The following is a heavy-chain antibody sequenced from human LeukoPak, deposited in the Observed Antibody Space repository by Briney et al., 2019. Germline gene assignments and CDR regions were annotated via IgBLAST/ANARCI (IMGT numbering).Heavy chain of an antibody. CDR1: GFTFSSYS. CDR3: ARDQAPIVVVPAAMGV. V-gene: IGHV3-21*01. J-gene: IGHJ6*04. D-gene: IGHD2-2*01. Sequence: GGSLRLSCAASGFTFSSYSMNWVRQAPGKGLEWVSSISSSSSYIYYADSVKGRFTISRDNAKNSLYLQMNSLRAEDTAVYYCARDQAPIVVVPAAMGVWGKGTTVTVSS. CDR2: ISSSSSYI.